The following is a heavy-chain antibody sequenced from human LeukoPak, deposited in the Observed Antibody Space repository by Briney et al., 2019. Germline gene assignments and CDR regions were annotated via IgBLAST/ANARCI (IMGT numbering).Heavy chain of an antibody. CDR2: IKQDGSEK. V-gene: IGHV3-7*01. D-gene: IGHD3-10*01. Sequence: GGSLRLSCAASGFTFSSYWMSWIRQAPGKGLEWVANIKQDGSEKYYVDSVKGRFTISRDNAKNSLYLQMNSLRAEDTAVYYCARGKGSGSYYNPLDYMDVWGKGTTVTVSS. J-gene: IGHJ6*03. CDR1: GFTFSSYW. CDR3: ARGKGSGSYYNPLDYMDV.